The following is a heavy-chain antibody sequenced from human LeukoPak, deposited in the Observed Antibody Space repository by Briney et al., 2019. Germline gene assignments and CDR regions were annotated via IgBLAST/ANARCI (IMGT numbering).Heavy chain of an antibody. CDR3: ARDRAGSVAGPPGWWFDP. V-gene: IGHV3-48*01. CDR1: GFTFSSYS. J-gene: IGHJ5*02. D-gene: IGHD6-19*01. Sequence: SGGSLRLSCAASGFTFSSYSMNWVRQAPGKGLEWVSYISSSSSTIYYADSVKGRFTISRDNAKNSLYLQMNSLRAEDTAVYYCARDRAGSVAGPPGWWFDPWGQGTLVTVSS. CDR2: ISSSSSTI.